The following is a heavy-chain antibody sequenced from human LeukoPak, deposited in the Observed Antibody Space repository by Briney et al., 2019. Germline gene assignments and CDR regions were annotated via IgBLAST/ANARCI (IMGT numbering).Heavy chain of an antibody. CDR2: IYPGDSDT. V-gene: IGHV5-51*01. D-gene: IGHD4-23*01. CDR3: ARPIDYGANPGFE. CDR1: GYNFATYW. J-gene: IGHJ4*02. Sequence: GESLRISCQGSGYNFATYWIGWVRQMPGKGLEWMGIIYPGDSDTTYSPSFQGQVTISADKSISTAYLQWSSLKASDTAMYYCARPIDYGANPGFEWGQGTLVTVSS.